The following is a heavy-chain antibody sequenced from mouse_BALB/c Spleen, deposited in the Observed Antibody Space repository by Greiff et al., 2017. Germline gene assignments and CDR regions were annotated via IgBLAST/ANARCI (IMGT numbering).Heavy chain of an antibody. Sequence: EVQLQESGAELVRSGASVKLSCTASGFNIKDYYMHWVKQRPEQGLEWIGWIDPENGDTEYAPKFQGKATMTADTSSNTAYLQLSSLTSEDTAVYYCNSPMITTPLDYWGQGTSGTVSS. CDR2: IDPENGDT. J-gene: IGHJ4*01. CDR1: GFNIKDYY. D-gene: IGHD2-4*01. V-gene: IGHV14-4*02. CDR3: NSPMITTPLDY.